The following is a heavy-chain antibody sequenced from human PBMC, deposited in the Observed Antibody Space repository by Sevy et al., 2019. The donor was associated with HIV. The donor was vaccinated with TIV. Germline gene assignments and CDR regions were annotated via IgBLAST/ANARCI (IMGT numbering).Heavy chain of an antibody. CDR1: GDTFGNYA. CDR3: ARSNPDGYNYSYYYGMDV. V-gene: IGHV1-69*13. Sequence: ASVTVSCKASGDTFGNYAIAWVRQAPGQGLEWMGGIIPVFGSADSAQKFQDRVTISADVSTSTAYMELRNLRSEDTAVYYCARSNPDGYNYSYYYGMDVWGQGTTVTVSS. J-gene: IGHJ6*02. D-gene: IGHD5-12*01. CDR2: IIPVFGSA.